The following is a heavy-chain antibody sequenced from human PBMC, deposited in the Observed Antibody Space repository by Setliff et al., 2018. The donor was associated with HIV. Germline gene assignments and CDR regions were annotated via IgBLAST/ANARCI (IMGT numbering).Heavy chain of an antibody. D-gene: IGHD5-12*01. V-gene: IGHV4-34*01. CDR2: IHHTGSA. J-gene: IGHJ4*02. CDR3: ARQVSIPGVAITPVDY. CDR1: DGSFSDYY. Sequence: PSETLSLTCAVSDGSFSDYYWAWIRQAPGKGLEWLGLIHHTGSATYNPSLQSRVAVSVNMPNNQFFLELTSVTAADTAIYYCARQVSIPGVAITPVDYWGQGALVTVSS.